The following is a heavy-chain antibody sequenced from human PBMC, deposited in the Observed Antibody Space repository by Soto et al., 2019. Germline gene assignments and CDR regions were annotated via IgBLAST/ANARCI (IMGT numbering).Heavy chain of an antibody. CDR3: ARGLQPLNFDY. J-gene: IGHJ4*02. V-gene: IGHV4-59*11. Sequence: SETLSLTCTVSGVSFSSHSWHWLRKCPGKGLEWSGYVHCSGITNYSPSLKSRVNISLDTSAKIFPLKLTSVATADTAVYYCARGLQPLNFDYWGQGLMVTLSS. CDR2: VHCSGIT. D-gene: IGHD4-4*01. CDR1: GVSFSSHS.